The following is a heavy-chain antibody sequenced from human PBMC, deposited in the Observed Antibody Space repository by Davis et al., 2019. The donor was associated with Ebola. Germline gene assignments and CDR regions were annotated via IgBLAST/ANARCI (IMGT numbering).Heavy chain of an antibody. J-gene: IGHJ6*02. CDR3: ARLVRGVKYYYYGMDV. V-gene: IGHV4-39*07. CDR1: GGSISSSSYY. Sequence: MPSETLSLTCTVPGGSISSSSYYWGWIRQPPGKGLEWIGSIYYSGSTNYNPSLKSRVTISVDTSKNQFSLKLSSVTAADTAVYYCARLVRGVKYYYYGMDVWGQGTTVTVSS. CDR2: IYYSGST. D-gene: IGHD3-10*01.